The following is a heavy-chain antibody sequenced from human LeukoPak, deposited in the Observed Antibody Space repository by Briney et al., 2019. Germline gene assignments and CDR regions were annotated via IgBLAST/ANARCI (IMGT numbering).Heavy chain of an antibody. CDR2: IYYSGST. V-gene: IGHV4-59*01. J-gene: IGHJ4*02. CDR3: ARDDGASLDY. Sequence: PSETLSLTCAVYGGSFSGYYWSWIRQPPGKGLEWIGYIYYSGSTNYNPSLKSRVTISVDTSKNQFPLKLSSVTAADTAVYYCARDDGASLDYWGQGTLVTVSS. CDR1: GGSFSGYY. D-gene: IGHD3-16*01.